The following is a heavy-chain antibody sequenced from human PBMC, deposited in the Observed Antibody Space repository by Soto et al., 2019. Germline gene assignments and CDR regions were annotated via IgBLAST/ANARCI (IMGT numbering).Heavy chain of an antibody. J-gene: IGHJ4*02. CDR3: ARGWYSSGSRSACDY. CDR2: IIPIFGTA. Sequence: QVQLVQSGAEVKKPGSSVKVSCKASGGTFSSYAISWVRQAPGQGLEWMGGIIPIFGTANYAQKFQGRVTITADEATSTAYRERSSLRSEDTAVYYCARGWYSSGSRSACDYWGQGTLVTVSS. D-gene: IGHD6-19*01. CDR1: GGTFSSYA. V-gene: IGHV1-69*01.